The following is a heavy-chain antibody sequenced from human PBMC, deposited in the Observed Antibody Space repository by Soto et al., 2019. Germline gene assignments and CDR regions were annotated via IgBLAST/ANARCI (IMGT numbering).Heavy chain of an antibody. D-gene: IGHD2-2*01. CDR3: ARDEVPAANWLDP. V-gene: IGHV1-18*04. CDR1: GYTFRSYG. J-gene: IGHJ5*02. CDR2: ISGYNGNT. Sequence: ASVKVSCKASGYTFRSYGITWVRQAPGQGLEWMGWISGYNGNTNHAQKFQGRVTMTTDTSTSTAYMELRSLGFDDTAVYYCARDEVPAANWLDPWGQGTLVTVSS.